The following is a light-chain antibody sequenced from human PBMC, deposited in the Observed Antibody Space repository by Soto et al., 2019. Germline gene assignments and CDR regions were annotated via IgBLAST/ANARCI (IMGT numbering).Light chain of an antibody. CDR3: QQYGTSPPT. J-gene: IGKJ2*01. CDR1: QNVSNSY. Sequence: EIVLTQSPGTLSLSPGERATLSCRASQNVSNSYLAWYQQKPGQAPRLLIYGASSEATGIPDTFSGSGSGTDFTLTISRLEPEDSAVYYCQQYGTSPPTFGQGTKLEIK. V-gene: IGKV3-20*01. CDR2: GAS.